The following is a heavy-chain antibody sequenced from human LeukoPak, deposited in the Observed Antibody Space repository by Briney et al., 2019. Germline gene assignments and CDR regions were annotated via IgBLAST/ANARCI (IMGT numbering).Heavy chain of an antibody. CDR1: GFTVSNNY. D-gene: IGHD4-11*01. J-gene: IGHJ4*02. CDR3: ARQNDYIHDY. V-gene: IGHV3-53*01. Sequence: PGRSLRLSCAASGFTVSNNYMSWVRQAPGKGLEWVSVICSGGSTYYADSVKGRFTISRDNSRNTLYLQMDSLRAEDTAVYYCARQNDYIHDYWGQGTLVTVSS. CDR2: ICSGGST.